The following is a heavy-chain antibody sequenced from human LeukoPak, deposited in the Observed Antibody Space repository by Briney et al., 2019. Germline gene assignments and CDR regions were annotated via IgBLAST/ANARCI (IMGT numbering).Heavy chain of an antibody. CDR3: AREGRIRVPEGL. Sequence: NTGGSLRPSCAASGFTFSDYYMSWIRQAPGKGLEWVSYISKSGSTIYYADSVKGRFTISRDNAKDSLYLQMNSLRADDTAVYYCAREGRIRVPEGLWGQGTLVTVSS. J-gene: IGHJ4*02. CDR1: GFTFSDYY. V-gene: IGHV3-11*01. CDR2: ISKSGSTI. D-gene: IGHD3-3*01.